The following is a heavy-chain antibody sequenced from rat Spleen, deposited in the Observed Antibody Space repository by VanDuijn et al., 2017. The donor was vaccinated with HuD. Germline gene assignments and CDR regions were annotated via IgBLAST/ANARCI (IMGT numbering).Heavy chain of an antibody. D-gene: IGHD1-9*01. J-gene: IGHJ2*01. CDR1: GFTFNDHF. CDR2: ISYDDRST. Sequence: EVQLVESDGGLVQPGRSLKLSCAASGFTFNDHFMAWVRQAPTKGLEWVATISYDDRSTYYRDSVKGRFTISRDNTKNTLYLQMDSLRSEDTASYYCVRHGYTRYYFDYWGQGVMVTVSS. CDR3: VRHGYTRYYFDY. V-gene: IGHV5-29*01.